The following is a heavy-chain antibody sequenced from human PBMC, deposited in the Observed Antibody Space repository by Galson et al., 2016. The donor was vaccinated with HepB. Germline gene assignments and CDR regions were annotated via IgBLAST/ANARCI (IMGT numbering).Heavy chain of an antibody. D-gene: IGHD6-13*01. J-gene: IGHJ6*02. CDR3: VRGMSNSWYAYKRSYYYSMEL. CDR1: GFAFSRYE. Sequence: LRLSCAASGFAFSRYEFNWVRQAPGKGLEWVSHISYSNAVSYAASVKGRFTISRDNDGDSLFLEMRGLRVEDTAVYYCVRGMSNSWYAYKRSYYYSMELWGRGTSNIVSS. CDR2: ISYSNAV. V-gene: IGHV3-48*03.